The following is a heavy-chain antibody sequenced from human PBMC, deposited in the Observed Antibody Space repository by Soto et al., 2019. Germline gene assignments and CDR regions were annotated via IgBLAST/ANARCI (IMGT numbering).Heavy chain of an antibody. D-gene: IGHD2-2*01. CDR1: GFTFSSYA. V-gene: IGHV3-23*01. CDR3: ANHHSGYCSSTSCYADAFDI. CDR2: ISGSGGST. J-gene: IGHJ3*02. Sequence: PGGSLRLSCAASGFTFSSYAMSWVRQAPGKGLERVSAISGSGGSTYYADSVKGRFTISRDNSKNTLYLQMNSLRAEDTAVYYCANHHSGYCSSTSCYADAFDIWGQGTMVTVSS.